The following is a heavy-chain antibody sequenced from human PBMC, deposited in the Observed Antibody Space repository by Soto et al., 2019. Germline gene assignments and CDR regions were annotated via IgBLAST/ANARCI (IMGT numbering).Heavy chain of an antibody. CDR1: GDSISSRSYY. D-gene: IGHD3-16*01. J-gene: IGHJ6*02. CDR2: IYYSGST. V-gene: IGHV4-39*07. Sequence: SETLSLTCTVTGDSISSRSYYWGWIRQPPGKGLEWIGSIYYSGSTYNNPSLRSRVTISVDTSKNQFSLKLSSVTAADTAVYYCAKLLTVSYGMDVWGQGTTVTVSS. CDR3: AKLLTVSYGMDV.